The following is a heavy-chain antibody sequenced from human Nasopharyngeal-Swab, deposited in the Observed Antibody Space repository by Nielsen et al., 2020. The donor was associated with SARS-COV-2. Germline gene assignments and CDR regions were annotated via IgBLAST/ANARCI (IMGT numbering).Heavy chain of an antibody. J-gene: IGHJ6*03. CDR3: ARAPGVDYYHMDV. Sequence: ASLQVSCKVSGYTFTNYGIHWVRQAPGQRLEWMGWINPGTVNTKYSQKFQGSVTISRDTSASTAYMELSSLRSEDTAVYYCARAPGVDYYHMDVWGNGTTVTVSS. CDR1: GYTFTNYG. V-gene: IGHV1-3*01. CDR2: INPGTVNT.